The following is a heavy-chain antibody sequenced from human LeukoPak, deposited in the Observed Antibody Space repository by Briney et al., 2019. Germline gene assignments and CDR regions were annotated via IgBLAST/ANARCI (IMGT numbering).Heavy chain of an antibody. CDR1: VFTFSSYS. CDR3: ARNTYYYDSSGYYS. V-gene: IGHV3-21*01. Sequence: GGSLRLSCAASVFTFSSYSMNWVRQAPGKGLEWVSSISSSSSYIYYANSVKGRFTISRDNAKNSLYLQMNSLRAEDTAVYYCARNTYYYDSSGYYSWGQGTLVTVSS. CDR2: ISSSSSYI. D-gene: IGHD3-22*01. J-gene: IGHJ4*02.